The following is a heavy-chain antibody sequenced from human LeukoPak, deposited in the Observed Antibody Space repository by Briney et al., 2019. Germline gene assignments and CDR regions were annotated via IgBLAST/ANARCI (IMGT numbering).Heavy chain of an antibody. J-gene: IGHJ4*02. CDR1: GGSFSGYY. V-gene: IGHV4-34*01. D-gene: IGHD3-16*01. CDR2: INQSGST. CDR3: ARGGGPTGYYFDN. Sequence: PSETLSLTCAVYGGSFSGYYWSWIRQPPGKGLGWIGEINQSGSTNYNPSLKSRVTISVDTSKTQFSLKLSSVTAADTAVYYCARGGGPTGYYFDNWGQGTLVTVSS.